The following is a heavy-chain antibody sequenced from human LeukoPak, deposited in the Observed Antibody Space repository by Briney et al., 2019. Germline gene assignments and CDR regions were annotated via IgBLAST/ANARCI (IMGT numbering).Heavy chain of an antibody. CDR1: GYTFTSYY. V-gene: IGHV1-46*01. D-gene: IGHD2-15*01. J-gene: IGHJ5*02. CDR3: ARAAATGWFDP. CDR2: INPSGGST. Sequence: ASVKVSCKASGYTFTSYYMHWVRQAPGQGLEWMGIINPSGGSTSYAQKFQGRVTMTRDTSTSTVYMELSSLRSEDTAVYCCARAAATGWFDPWGQGTLVTVSS.